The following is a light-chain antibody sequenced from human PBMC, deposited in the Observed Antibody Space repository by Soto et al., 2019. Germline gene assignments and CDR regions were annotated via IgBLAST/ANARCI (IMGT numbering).Light chain of an antibody. CDR2: VAS. V-gene: IGKV1-9*01. J-gene: IGKJ1*01. CDR3: QQLNSYPRT. CDR1: QGISSY. Sequence: DIQLTQSPSFLSASLGDRVTITCRASQGISSYLAWYQQKPGKAPKLLIYVASTLQSGVPSRFSGSGSGTEFTLTISSLQSEDVATYYCQQLNSYPRTFGQGTKVEIK.